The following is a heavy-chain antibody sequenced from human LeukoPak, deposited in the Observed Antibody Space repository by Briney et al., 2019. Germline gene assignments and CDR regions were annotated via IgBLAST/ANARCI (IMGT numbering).Heavy chain of an antibody. CDR2: IIPIFGTA. Sequence: ASVKVSCKASGGTFSSYAISWVRQAPGQGLEWMGGIIPIFGTANYAQKFQGRVAITADESTSTAYMELSSLRSEDTAVYYCARARPLIPTVTTSADGPRRKDNWFDPWGQGTLVTVSS. J-gene: IGHJ5*02. V-gene: IGHV1-69*13. CDR3: ARARPLIPTVTTSADGPRRKDNWFDP. D-gene: IGHD4-17*01. CDR1: GGTFSSYA.